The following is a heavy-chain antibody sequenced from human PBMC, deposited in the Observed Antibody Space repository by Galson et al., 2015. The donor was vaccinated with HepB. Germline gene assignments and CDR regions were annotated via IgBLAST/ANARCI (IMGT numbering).Heavy chain of an antibody. Sequence: SLRLSCAASGFSFTRYAMTWVRQAPGKGLEWVSGMSDNGDNTFYADSVKGRFTISRDISKNTVYLQMNSLRVEDTAVYYCATRSGASGWYSYFQHWGQGTLATVSS. CDR3: ATRSGASGWYSYFQH. CDR1: GFSFTRYA. D-gene: IGHD6-19*01. V-gene: IGHV3-23*01. CDR2: MSDNGDNT. J-gene: IGHJ1*01.